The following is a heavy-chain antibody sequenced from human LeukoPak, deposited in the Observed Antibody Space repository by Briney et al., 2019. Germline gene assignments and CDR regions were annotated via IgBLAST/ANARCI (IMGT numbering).Heavy chain of an antibody. CDR2: IHASGST. Sequence: SETLSLTCAVYGGSFSGYYWTWIGQPAGKGPEWIGRIHASGSTNYNPSLKSRVNMSVDTSKNQFSLKLNSVTAADTAVYYCARVTDPRYNWFDPWGQGTLVTVSS. J-gene: IGHJ5*02. V-gene: IGHV4-59*10. CDR3: ARVTDPRYNWFDP. CDR1: GGSFSGYY. D-gene: IGHD2-21*02.